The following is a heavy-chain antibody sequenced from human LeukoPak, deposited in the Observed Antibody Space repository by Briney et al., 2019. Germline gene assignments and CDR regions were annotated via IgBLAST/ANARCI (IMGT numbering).Heavy chain of an antibody. D-gene: IGHD6-19*01. CDR1: GYTFTSYG. Sequence: ASVKVSCKASGYTFTSYGISWVRQAPGQGLEWMGWINAGNGNTKYSQKFQGRVTITRDTSASTAYMELSSLRSEDTAVYYCARVPYSSGWYPFDYWGQGTLVTVSS. V-gene: IGHV1-3*01. CDR2: INAGNGNT. J-gene: IGHJ4*02. CDR3: ARVPYSSGWYPFDY.